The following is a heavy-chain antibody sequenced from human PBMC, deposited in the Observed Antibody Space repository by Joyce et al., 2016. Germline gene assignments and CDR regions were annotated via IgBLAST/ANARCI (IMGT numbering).Heavy chain of an antibody. V-gene: IGHV4-38-2*02. CDR3: ARDPQNFGF. D-gene: IGHD2/OR15-2a*01. CDR2: IYHNGKT. J-gene: IGHJ4*02. Sequence: VQLQESGPGLVKPSETLSLTCDVSGDSISSGYFYGGVRQAPGKGLECIANIYHNGKTYYNASLKSRVTNSVDTSKNQLSLKLSSVTAADTAVYYCARDPQNFGFWGQGTLVIVSS. CDR1: GDSISSGYF.